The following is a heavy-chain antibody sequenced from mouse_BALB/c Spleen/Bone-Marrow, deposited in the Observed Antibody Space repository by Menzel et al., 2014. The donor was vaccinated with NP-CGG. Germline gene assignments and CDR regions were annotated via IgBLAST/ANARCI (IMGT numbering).Heavy chain of an antibody. CDR3: TREEDYDGNYKFAY. CDR2: ISSSGRYI. D-gene: IGHD2-3*01. J-gene: IGHJ3*01. CDR1: GFTFSTYI. V-gene: IGHV5-6-4*01. Sequence: EVQLVESGGDLVKPGGSLKLSCAASGFTFSTYIMSWVRQTPEKRLEWVATISSSGRYIFYPDSVKGRFTLSRDNAKNTLYLQMSSLRSDDTAMYYCTREEDYDGNYKFAYWGQGTLVTVSA.